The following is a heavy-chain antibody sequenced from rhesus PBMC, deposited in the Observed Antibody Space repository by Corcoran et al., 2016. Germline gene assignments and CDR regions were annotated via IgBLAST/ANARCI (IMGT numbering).Heavy chain of an antibody. CDR1: GFTFSSYW. J-gene: IGHJ4*01. Sequence: EVQLVESGGGLAKPGGSLRLSCAASGFTFSSYWMNWVRQAPGKGLEWVSALNSGWGSTYYAHSVKGRFTISRDNSKNTLSLQMNSLRAEDTAVYYCAKGEGNYGNYGPFDYWGQGVLVTVSS. V-gene: IGHV3S25*01. D-gene: IGHD4-35*01. CDR2: LNSGWGST. CDR3: AKGEGNYGNYGPFDY.